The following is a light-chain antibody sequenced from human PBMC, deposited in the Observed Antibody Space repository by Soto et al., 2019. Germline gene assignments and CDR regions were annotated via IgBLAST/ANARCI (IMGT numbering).Light chain of an antibody. CDR3: QHYGDSSWT. J-gene: IGKJ1*01. CDR1: RSVSDTL. V-gene: IGKV3-20*01. CDR2: GTS. Sequence: EIVLTQSPGTLSLSPGERATLSCRADRSVSDTLLTWFPQKPGQAPRLLIFGTSNRAPGIPDRFSGSGSGTDFTLTISRLEPDDFAVYYCQHYGDSSWTFGQGTKVDIK.